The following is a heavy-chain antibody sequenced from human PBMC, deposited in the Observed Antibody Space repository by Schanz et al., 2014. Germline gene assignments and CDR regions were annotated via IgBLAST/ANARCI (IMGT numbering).Heavy chain of an antibody. V-gene: IGHV3-33*06. CDR2: LWHDGSKK. D-gene: IGHD2-15*01. CDR1: GFTFSSYD. J-gene: IGHJ5*01. CDR3: AKTPREYCNYDNCPNWFDS. Sequence: QVQLVESGGGVVQPGRSLRLSCVASGFTFSSYDVFWVRQAPGKGLEWVAILWHDGSKKYYADSVKGRFTVSRDNSKNTLYLQMNSLRAEDTAVYYCAKTPREYCNYDNCPNWFDSWGQGTLVTVSS.